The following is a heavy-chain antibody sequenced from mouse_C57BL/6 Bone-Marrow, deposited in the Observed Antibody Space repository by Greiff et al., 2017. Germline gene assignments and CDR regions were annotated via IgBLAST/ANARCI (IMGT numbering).Heavy chain of an antibody. V-gene: IGHV1-81*01. CDR1: GYTFTSYG. CDR2: IYPRSGNT. J-gene: IGHJ4*01. D-gene: IGHD2-10*01. Sequence: QVQLKESGAELARPGASVKLSCKASGYTFTSYGISWVKQRTGQGLEWIGEIYPRSGNTYYNEKFKGKATLTADKSSSTAYMELRSLTSEDSAVYFCARGPPTIMDYWGQGTSVTVSS. CDR3: ARGPPTIMDY.